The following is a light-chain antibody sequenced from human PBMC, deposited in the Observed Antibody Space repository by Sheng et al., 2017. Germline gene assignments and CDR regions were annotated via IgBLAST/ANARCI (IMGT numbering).Light chain of an antibody. CDR2: GAS. J-gene: IGKJ2*03. V-gene: IGKV3-15*01. CDR3: QQYNSWPPTYS. CDR1: QTVYTN. Sequence: EIVMTQSPATLSVSPGERATLSCRATQTVYTNLAWYQQNPGQPPRLLIHGASSRAAGVPDRFSGSGSGTDFTLIISGLQSEDSAFYYCQQYNSWPPTYSFGQGTKVEIK.